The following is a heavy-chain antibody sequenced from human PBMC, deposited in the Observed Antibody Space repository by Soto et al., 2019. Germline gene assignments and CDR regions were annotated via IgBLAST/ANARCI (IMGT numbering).Heavy chain of an antibody. V-gene: IGHV1-2*02. D-gene: IGHD6-6*01. J-gene: IGHJ6*02. CDR2: INPNSGGT. CDR1: GYTFTGYH. CDR3: ARGIAARPLYYYYYGMDV. Sequence: QVQLVQSGAEVKKPGASVKVSCKASGYTFTGYHMHWVRQAPGQGLEWMGWINPNSGGTNYAQKFQGRVTMTRDTSISTAYMELSRLRSDDTAVYYCARGIAARPLYYYYYGMDVWGQGTTVTVSS.